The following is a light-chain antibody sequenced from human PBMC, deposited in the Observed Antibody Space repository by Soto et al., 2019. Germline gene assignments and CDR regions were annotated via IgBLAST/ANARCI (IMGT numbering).Light chain of an antibody. CDR2: DAS. CDR3: QHYNSLPYT. CDR1: QAITNY. Sequence: DIQMTQSPSTLSASVGDRVTITCQASQAITNYLNWYQQKPGKAPKLLIYDASNLKTGVPSRFSGGGSGTDFTFTISSLQPEDIATYFCQHYNSLPYTFGQGTKLEIK. J-gene: IGKJ2*01. V-gene: IGKV1-33*01.